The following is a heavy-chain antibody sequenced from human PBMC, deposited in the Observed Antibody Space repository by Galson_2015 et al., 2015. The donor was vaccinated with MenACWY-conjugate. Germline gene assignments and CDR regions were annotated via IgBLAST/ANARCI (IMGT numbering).Heavy chain of an antibody. J-gene: IGHJ4*02. Sequence: SLRLSCAASGFTFSTYAMTWVRQAPGKGLEWVSTVSRSGGDTYYADSVKGRFTISRDNSKNTLYLQMDRLRAEDTAVYYCAKDNSIAARPNFDYWGQGTLVTVSS. CDR3: AKDNSIAARPNFDY. V-gene: IGHV3-23*01. D-gene: IGHD6-6*01. CDR1: GFTFSTYA. CDR2: VSRSGGDT.